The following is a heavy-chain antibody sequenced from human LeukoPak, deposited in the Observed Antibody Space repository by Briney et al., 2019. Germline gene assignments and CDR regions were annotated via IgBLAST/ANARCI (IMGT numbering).Heavy chain of an antibody. Sequence: SVKVSCKASGGTFSSYAISWVRQAPGQGLEWMGRIIPILGIANYAQKFQGRVTITADKSTSTAHMELSSLRSEDTAVYYCARGTDYYGSGSYYIQDYYYYGMDVWGQGTTVTVSS. J-gene: IGHJ6*02. D-gene: IGHD3-10*01. CDR3: ARGTDYYGSGSYYIQDYYYYGMDV. V-gene: IGHV1-69*04. CDR1: GGTFSSYA. CDR2: IIPILGIA.